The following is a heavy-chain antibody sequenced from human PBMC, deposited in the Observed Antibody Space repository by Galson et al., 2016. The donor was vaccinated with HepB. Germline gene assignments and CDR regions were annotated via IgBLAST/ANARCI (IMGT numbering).Heavy chain of an antibody. CDR2: FYYGGNT. V-gene: IGHV4-39*01. Sequence: ETLSLTCTVSGGSISSSGYYWGWIRQPPGKGPEWIGSFYYGGNTYYNPSRKSRVTISVDTSKNQFSLKLSSVTAADTAVYYCATQTDYCSRTSCYGWFDPWGQGTLVTVSS. CDR3: ATQTDYCSRTSCYGWFDP. J-gene: IGHJ5*02. CDR1: GGSISSSGYY. D-gene: IGHD2-2*01.